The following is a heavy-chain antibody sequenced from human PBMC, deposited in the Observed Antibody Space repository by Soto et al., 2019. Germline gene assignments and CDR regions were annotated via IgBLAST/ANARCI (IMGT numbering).Heavy chain of an antibody. Sequence: EAQLVESGGGLVQPGGSLRLSCAASGFTFSNYEMHWVRQAPGKGLEYVSGISNNWAHTDYAKSVKGRFTNSRDNSENTLYLQMGSLRAEDMALYYCARRGYGSRWPNVYMDVWGKGTTVAVSS. CDR1: GFTFSNYE. J-gene: IGHJ6*03. CDR2: ISNNWAHT. D-gene: IGHD6-13*01. CDR3: ARRGYGSRWPNVYMDV. V-gene: IGHV3-64*01.